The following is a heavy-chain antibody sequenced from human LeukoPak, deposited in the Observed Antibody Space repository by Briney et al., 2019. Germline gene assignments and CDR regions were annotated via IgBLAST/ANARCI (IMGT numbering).Heavy chain of an antibody. J-gene: IGHJ4*02. CDR2: IYYSGST. CDR3: ARDSRAIWGLGRLDY. CDR1: GRSISSGDYY. V-gene: IGHV4-30-4*01. D-gene: IGHD7-27*01. Sequence: PSQTLSLTCTVSGRSISSGDYYCSWIRQPPGKGLEWIGYIYYSGSTYYNPSLKSRVTISVDTSKNQSSLKLRDVTAADTAVYFCARDSRAIWGLGRLDYWGQGTLVTVSS.